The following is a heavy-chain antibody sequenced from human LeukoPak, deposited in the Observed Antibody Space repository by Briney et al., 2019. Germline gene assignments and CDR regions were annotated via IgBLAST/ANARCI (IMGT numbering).Heavy chain of an antibody. V-gene: IGHV1-69*04. CDR1: GGTFSSYT. CDR2: IIPILGIA. Sequence: SVKVSCKASGGTFSSYTINWVRQAPGQGLEWMGRIIPILGIANYAQKFQGRVTITADKSTSTAYMELSSLRSEDTAVYYCARDLEYCSGGSCYNYNWFDPWGQGTLVTVSS. D-gene: IGHD2-15*01. J-gene: IGHJ5*02. CDR3: ARDLEYCSGGSCYNYNWFDP.